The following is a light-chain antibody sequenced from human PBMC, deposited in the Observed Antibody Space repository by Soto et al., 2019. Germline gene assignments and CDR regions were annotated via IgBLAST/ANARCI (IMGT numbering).Light chain of an antibody. Sequence: QSVLTQPPSASGTPGQRVTISCSGSSSNIGSNTVNWYQQLPGTAPKLLIHSNNQRPSGVPDRFSGSKSGTSASLAISGLQSEDEADYYCAAWDDSLNGIYVFGTGTKVTVL. CDR1: SSNIGSNT. CDR3: AAWDDSLNGIYV. J-gene: IGLJ1*01. V-gene: IGLV1-44*01. CDR2: SNN.